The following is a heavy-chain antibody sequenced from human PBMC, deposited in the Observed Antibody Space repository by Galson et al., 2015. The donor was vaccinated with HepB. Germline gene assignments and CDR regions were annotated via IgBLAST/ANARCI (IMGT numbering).Heavy chain of an antibody. D-gene: IGHD5-18*01. Sequence: SLRLSCAASGFTFSSYWMHWVRQAPGMGLVWVSPIDSDGSSTSYADSVKGRFTISRDNAKNTLNLQMNSLRAEDTAVYYCARAGYSYGVYGMDVWGQGTTVTVSS. CDR2: IDSDGSST. J-gene: IGHJ6*02. CDR1: GFTFSSYW. V-gene: IGHV3-74*01. CDR3: ARAGYSYGVYGMDV.